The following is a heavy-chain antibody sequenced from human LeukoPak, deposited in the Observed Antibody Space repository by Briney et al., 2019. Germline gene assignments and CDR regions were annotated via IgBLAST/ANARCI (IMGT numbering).Heavy chain of an antibody. CDR3: ARDKLEYYYGSS. Sequence: ASVKVSCKASGGTFSSYAISWVRQAPGQGLEWMGGIIPIFGTANYAQEFQGRVAITADESTSTAYMELSSLRSEDTAVYYCARDKLEYYYGSSWGQGTLVTVSS. CDR2: IIPIFGTA. V-gene: IGHV1-69*13. D-gene: IGHD3-10*01. J-gene: IGHJ4*02. CDR1: GGTFSSYA.